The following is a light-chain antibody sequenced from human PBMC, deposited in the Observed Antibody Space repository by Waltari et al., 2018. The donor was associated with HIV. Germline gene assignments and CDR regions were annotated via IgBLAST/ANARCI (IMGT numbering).Light chain of an antibody. CDR2: EDN. CDR1: SGSVAANF. J-gene: IGLJ3*02. V-gene: IGLV6-57*01. Sequence: NFMLTQPHSVSASPGKTVTISCTHSSGSVAANFVQWFHQRPGISPTTVIYEDNERPSVVPDRFSGSIDSASSSASFTAFLTISGLKTEDEAVYYCQSYDSDSLVFGGGTRLTVL. CDR3: QSYDSDSLV.